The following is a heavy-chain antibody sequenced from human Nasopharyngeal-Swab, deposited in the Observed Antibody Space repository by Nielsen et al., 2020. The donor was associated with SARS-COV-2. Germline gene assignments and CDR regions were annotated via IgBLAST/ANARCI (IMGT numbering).Heavy chain of an antibody. CDR3: AKDGSSSPTY. CDR2: ISGNSVYT. D-gene: IGHD6-13*01. Sequence: GESLKISCVASGFTFSDYYMSWIRQAPGKGLEWLSYISGNSVYTNYADSVRGRFTISRDNSKNTLYLRMNSLRAEDTAVYYCAKDGSSSPTYWGQGTLVTVSS. CDR1: GFTFSDYY. J-gene: IGHJ4*02. V-gene: IGHV3-11*05.